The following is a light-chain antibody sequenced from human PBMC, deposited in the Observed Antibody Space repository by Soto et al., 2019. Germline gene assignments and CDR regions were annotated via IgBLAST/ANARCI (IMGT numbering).Light chain of an antibody. Sequence: DIQMTQSPSSVSASVGDRVTITCRASQGISSWLTWHQQKPGKAPKLLIYAASSLQSGVPSRFSGSGSGTDFTLTISSLQPEDFATYYCQQANSCPFTFGPGTKVDIK. CDR2: AAS. J-gene: IGKJ3*01. CDR3: QQANSCPFT. CDR1: QGISSW. V-gene: IGKV1-12*01.